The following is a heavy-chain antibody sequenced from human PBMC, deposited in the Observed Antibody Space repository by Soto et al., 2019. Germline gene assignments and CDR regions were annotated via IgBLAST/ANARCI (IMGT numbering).Heavy chain of an antibody. D-gene: IGHD2-15*01. CDR3: ARGGVGYCRGGSCPRGYFGA. CDR2: IIPIFGTA. CDR1: GGTFSSYA. J-gene: IGHJ4*02. V-gene: IGHV1-69*01. Sequence: QVQLVQSGAEVKQPGSSVKVSCKASGGTFSSYAISWVRQAPGQGLEWMGGIIPIFGTANYAQKFQGRVTITADESTSTAYMELSSLSSEDSAVYYWARGGVGYCRGGSCPRGYFGAWGRGTLVTVS.